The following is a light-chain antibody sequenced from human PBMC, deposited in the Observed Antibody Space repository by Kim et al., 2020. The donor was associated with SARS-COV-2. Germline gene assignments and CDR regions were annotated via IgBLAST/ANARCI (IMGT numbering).Light chain of an antibody. Sequence: LSACVGRTVTSISRASAGIKQYLGKSQQIPMKAATCLNCGVPSRFSSSGSGTDFILTISNLQPEDFATYYCQQSNSYPFTFGPGTKVDIK. CDR3: QQSNSYPFT. V-gene: IGKV1-16*01. CDR1: AGIKQY. J-gene: IGKJ3*01.